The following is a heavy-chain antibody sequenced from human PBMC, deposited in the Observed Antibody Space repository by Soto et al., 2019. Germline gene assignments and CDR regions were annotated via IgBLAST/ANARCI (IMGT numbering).Heavy chain of an antibody. Sequence: ASVKVYCKVSGYTLTELSMHWVRQAPGKGLEWMGGFDPEDGETIYAQKFQGRVTMTEDTSTDTAYMELSSLRSEDTAVYYCATFAVVTHLNWFDPWGQGTLVTVS. V-gene: IGHV1-24*01. J-gene: IGHJ5*02. D-gene: IGHD2-15*01. CDR3: ATFAVVTHLNWFDP. CDR1: GYTLTELS. CDR2: FDPEDGET.